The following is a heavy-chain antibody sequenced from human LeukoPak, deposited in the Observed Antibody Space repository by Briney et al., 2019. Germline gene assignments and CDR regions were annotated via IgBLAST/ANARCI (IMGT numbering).Heavy chain of an antibody. D-gene: IGHD6-19*01. CDR2: IRYDGSNK. CDR1: GFTFDDYA. V-gene: IGHV3-30*02. J-gene: IGHJ3*02. CDR3: AKDRSSGWFDAFDI. Sequence: GGSLRLSCVASGFTFDDYAMHWVRQAPGKGLEWVAFIRYDGSNKYYADSVKGRFTISRDNSKNTLYLQMNSLRAEDTAVYYCAKDRSSGWFDAFDIWGQGTLVTVSS.